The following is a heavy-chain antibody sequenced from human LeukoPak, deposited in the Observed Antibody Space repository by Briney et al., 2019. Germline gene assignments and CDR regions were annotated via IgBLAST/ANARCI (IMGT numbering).Heavy chain of an antibody. D-gene: IGHD6-19*01. Sequence: ASVKVSCKASGYTFTGYYMHWVRQAPGQGLEWMGWINPNSGGTNYAQKLQGRVTMTTDTSTSTAYMELRSMRSDDTAVYYCARAPQWLGYFDYWGQGTLVTVSS. CDR2: INPNSGGT. J-gene: IGHJ4*02. V-gene: IGHV1-2*02. CDR1: GYTFTGYY. CDR3: ARAPQWLGYFDY.